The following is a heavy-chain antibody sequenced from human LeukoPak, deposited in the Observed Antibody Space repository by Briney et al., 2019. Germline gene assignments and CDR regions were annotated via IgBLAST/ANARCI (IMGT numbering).Heavy chain of an antibody. CDR1: GFTFSDYY. J-gene: IGHJ6*02. Sequence: GGSLSLSCAASGFTFSDYYMSWIRQAPGKGLEWVSYISSSGSTIYYAAPVKGRFTISRDNAKNSLYLQMNSLRAEDTAVYYCARDSECSSTSCYTFDILTGYTLSSLRYYGMDVWGQGTTVTVSS. D-gene: IGHD2-2*02. CDR3: ARDSECSSTSCYTFDILTGYTLSSLRYYGMDV. CDR2: ISSSGSTI. V-gene: IGHV3-11*01.